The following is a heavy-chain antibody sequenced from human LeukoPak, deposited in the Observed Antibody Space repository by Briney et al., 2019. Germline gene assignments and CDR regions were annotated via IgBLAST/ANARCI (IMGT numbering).Heavy chain of an antibody. D-gene: IGHD4-17*01. V-gene: IGHV3-30*04. CDR3: ARTIRPTGDYHALEY. CDR2: ISYVESDT. J-gene: IGHJ4*02. CDR1: GFTFSSYA. Sequence: GRSLRLSCAASGFTFSSYALHWVRQAPGKGLEWVAAISYVESDTYYAASVKGRITISRDNSRNTLYLEMNSLRAEDTAVYYCARTIRPTGDYHALEYWGQGTLVTVSS.